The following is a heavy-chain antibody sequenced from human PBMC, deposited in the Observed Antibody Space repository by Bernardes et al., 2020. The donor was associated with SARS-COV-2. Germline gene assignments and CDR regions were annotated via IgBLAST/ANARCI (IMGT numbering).Heavy chain of an antibody. CDR2: IKRNGGST. J-gene: IGHJ4*02. CDR1: VFPFDDYC. V-gene: IGHV3-20*03. Sequence: GSLRLSFAASVFPFDDYCMSWVRHAPGKGLEWVSGIKRNGGSTVYADSVKGRFTISRDNAKNSLHLQMNSLRDEDTALYYCARGYFYGPFDFWGQGILVTVSS. CDR3: ARGYFYGPFDF. D-gene: IGHD4-17*01.